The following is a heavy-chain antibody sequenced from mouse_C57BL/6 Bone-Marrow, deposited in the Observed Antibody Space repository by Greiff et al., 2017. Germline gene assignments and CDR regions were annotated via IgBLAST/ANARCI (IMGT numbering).Heavy chain of an antibody. CDR3: ARGNGDWFAY. CDR2: IYPRSGNT. Sequence: QVQLQQSGAELARPGASVKLSCKASGYTFTSYGISWVKQRTGQGLEWIGEIYPRSGNTYYNEKFKGKATLTADKSSSTAYMGLRSLASEDSAVYVCARGNGDWFAYWGQGTVVTVAA. CDR1: GYTFTSYG. J-gene: IGHJ3*01. D-gene: IGHD2-13*01. V-gene: IGHV1-81*01.